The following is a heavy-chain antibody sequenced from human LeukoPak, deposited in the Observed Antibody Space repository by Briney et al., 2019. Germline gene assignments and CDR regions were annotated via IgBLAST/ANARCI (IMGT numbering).Heavy chain of an antibody. CDR1: GGSFSGYY. Sequence: PSETLSLTCAVYGGSFSGYYWSWIRQSPGKGLEWIGEINHSGSTNYNPSLKSRVTISVDTSKNQFSLKLSSVTAADTAVCYCARWSTVVTRSFDYWGQGTLVTVSS. CDR2: INHSGST. CDR3: ARWSTVVTRSFDY. V-gene: IGHV4-34*01. D-gene: IGHD4-23*01. J-gene: IGHJ4*02.